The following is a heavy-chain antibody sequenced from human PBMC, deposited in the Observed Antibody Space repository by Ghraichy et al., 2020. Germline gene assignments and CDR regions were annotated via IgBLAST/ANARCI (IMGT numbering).Heavy chain of an antibody. J-gene: IGHJ4*02. Sequence: GGSLRLSCAVSGFSVSSYSMSWVRQAPGKGLEWLSLIYGDGYIDVADSVKGRFTISRDNSKNTLYLQINSLRVEDTAVYYCARGSGWLDYWGQGTLATVSS. V-gene: IGHV3-53*01. CDR1: GFSVSSYS. D-gene: IGHD6-19*01. CDR3: ARGSGWLDY. CDR2: IYGDGYI.